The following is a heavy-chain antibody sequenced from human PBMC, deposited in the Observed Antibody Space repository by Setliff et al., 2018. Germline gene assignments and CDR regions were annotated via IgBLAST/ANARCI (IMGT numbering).Heavy chain of an antibody. CDR1: GGSISSHY. D-gene: IGHD1-1*01. J-gene: IGHJ4*02. Sequence: PSETLSLTCTVSGGSISSHYWSWIRQPPGKGLEWIGSIYYSGSTNYNPSLNSRLTISVDTSKNQFSLRLTSVTAADTAIYYCARVRNTQNGFFDYWSQGTLVTVS. CDR3: ARVRNTQNGFFDY. CDR2: IYYSGST. V-gene: IGHV4-59*11.